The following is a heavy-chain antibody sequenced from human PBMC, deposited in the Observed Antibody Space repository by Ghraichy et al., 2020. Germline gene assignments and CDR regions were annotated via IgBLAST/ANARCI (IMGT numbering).Heavy chain of an antibody. CDR1: GFTFSSYA. CDR3: ARDGGFFTMFHDY. D-gene: IGHD3-3*01. Sequence: GGSLRLSCAASGFTFSSYAMSWVRQAPGKGLEWVSAVSGSGGSTYYADSVRGRFTISRDNSKNTLFLQMNSLRGEDTAVYFCARDGGFFTMFHDYWGQGTLVTVSS. CDR2: VSGSGGST. V-gene: IGHV3-23*01. J-gene: IGHJ4*02.